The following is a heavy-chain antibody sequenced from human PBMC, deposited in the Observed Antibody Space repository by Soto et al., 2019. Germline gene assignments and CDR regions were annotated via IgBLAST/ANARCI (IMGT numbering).Heavy chain of an antibody. V-gene: IGHV2-5*02. CDR2: IFWDDDK. D-gene: IGHD5-12*01. CDR1: GFSLSTSGVG. CDR3: AHRDGYNYYHFEY. Sequence: QITLKESGPTLVNPTQTLTLTCTFSGFSLSTSGVGVGWVRQPPGKALEWLALIFWDDDKHYSPSLKSSVTIPHHTSKNHVLLTMTNMDPVDTSPYYCAHRDGYNYYHFEYWGQGTLVTVSS. J-gene: IGHJ4*02.